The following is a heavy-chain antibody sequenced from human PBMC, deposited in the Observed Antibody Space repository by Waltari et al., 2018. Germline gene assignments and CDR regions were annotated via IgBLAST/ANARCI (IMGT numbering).Heavy chain of an antibody. CDR1: GYTFTSYD. J-gene: IGHJ4*02. CDR2: MNPNSGNT. Sequence: QVQLVQSGAEVKKPGASVKVSCKASGYTFTSYDINWVRQATGQGLEWMGWMNPNSGNTGYAQKFQGRVTITRNTSISTAYMELSSLRSEDTAVYYCARDGLRDFWSGDPYFDYWGQGTLVTVSS. CDR3: ARDGLRDFWSGDPYFDY. D-gene: IGHD3-3*01. V-gene: IGHV1-8*03.